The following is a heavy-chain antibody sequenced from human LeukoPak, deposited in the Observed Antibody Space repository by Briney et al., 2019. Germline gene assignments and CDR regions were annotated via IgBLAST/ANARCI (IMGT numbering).Heavy chain of an antibody. D-gene: IGHD1-14*01. CDR1: GFTFSDYY. CDR2: ISSSGDYR. Sequence: GGSLRLSCAASGFTFSDYYMSWXRQAPGKXPEXXXNISSSGDYRNYADSVKGRFTISRDNAKNSLYLQMSSLRGDDTAVYYCARVPGLGYYGMDVWGQGTTVTVSS. J-gene: IGHJ6*02. V-gene: IGHV3-11*05. CDR3: ARVPGLGYYGMDV.